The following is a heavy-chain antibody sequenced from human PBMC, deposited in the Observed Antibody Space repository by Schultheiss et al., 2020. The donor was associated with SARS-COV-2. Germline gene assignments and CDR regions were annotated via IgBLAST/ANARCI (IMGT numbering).Heavy chain of an antibody. CDR3: ARGYNVWDY. Sequence: GGSLRLSCAASGFTFTNFPISWVRQAPGKGLVWVSRINGDGSITTYADSVKGRFTISRDNAKNTLYLQMNSLRAEDTAVYYCARGYNVWDYWGQGVLVTVSS. D-gene: IGHD2-2*02. J-gene: IGHJ4*02. V-gene: IGHV3-74*01. CDR2: INGDGSIT. CDR1: GFTFTNFP.